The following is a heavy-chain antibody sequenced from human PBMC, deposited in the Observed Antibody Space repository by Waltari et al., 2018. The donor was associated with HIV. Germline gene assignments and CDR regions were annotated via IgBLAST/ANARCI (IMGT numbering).Heavy chain of an antibody. CDR2: IYHSGST. V-gene: IGHV4-38-2*02. J-gene: IGHJ3*02. CDR1: GYSIRSGYY. D-gene: IGHD3-22*01. CDR3: AREQGNDSSGYYYPDAFDI. Sequence: QVQLQESGPGLVKPSETLSLTCAVSGYSIRSGYYWGWIRQPPGKGLEWIGSIYHSGSTYYNPSLKSRVTISVDTSKNQFSLKLSSVTAADTAVYYCAREQGNDSSGYYYPDAFDIWGQGTMVTVSS.